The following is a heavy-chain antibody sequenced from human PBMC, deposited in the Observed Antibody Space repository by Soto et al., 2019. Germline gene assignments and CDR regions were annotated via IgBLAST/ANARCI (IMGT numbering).Heavy chain of an antibody. D-gene: IGHD3-10*01. CDR3: AKGPSPIVYYYHRLGGDKIRVSDD. V-gene: IGHV3-23*01. J-gene: IGHJ4*02. Sequence: GGSLRLSCAASGFTFSSYAMSWVRQAPGKGLEWVSAISGSGGSTYYADSVKGRFTISRDNSKNTLYLQMNSLRAEDTAVYYCAKGPSPIVYYYHRLGGDKIRVSDDWVQGILVTFS. CDR2: ISGSGGST. CDR1: GFTFSSYA.